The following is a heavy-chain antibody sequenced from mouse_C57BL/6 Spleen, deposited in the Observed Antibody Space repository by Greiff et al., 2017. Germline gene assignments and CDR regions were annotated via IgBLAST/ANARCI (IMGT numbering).Heavy chain of an antibody. D-gene: IGHD1-1*01. CDR1: GYTFTDYE. CDR2: IDPETGGT. V-gene: IGHV1-15*01. CDR3: TRDGSSYRYFDV. Sequence: VQRVESGAELVRPGASVTLSCKASGYTFTDYEMHWVKQTPVHGLEWIGAIDPETGGTAYNQKFKGKAILTADKSSSTAYMELRSLTSEDSAVYYCTRDGSSYRYFDVWGTGTTVTVSS. J-gene: IGHJ1*03.